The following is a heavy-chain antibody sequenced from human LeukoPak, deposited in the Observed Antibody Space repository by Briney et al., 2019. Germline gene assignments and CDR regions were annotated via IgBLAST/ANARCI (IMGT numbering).Heavy chain of an antibody. CDR1: GGTFSSYA. V-gene: IGHV1-69*05. D-gene: IGHD4-17*01. CDR3: ARGLPRPYGDYDYFDY. CDR2: IIPIFGTA. J-gene: IGHJ4*02. Sequence: GASVKVSCKASGGTFSSYAISWVRQAPGQGLEWMGGIIPIFGTANYAQKFQGRVTITTDESTSTAYMELSSLRSEDTAVYYCARGLPRPYGDYDYFDYWGQGTLVTVSS.